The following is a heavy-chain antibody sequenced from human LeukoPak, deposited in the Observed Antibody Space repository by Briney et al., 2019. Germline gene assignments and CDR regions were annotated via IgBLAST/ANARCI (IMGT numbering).Heavy chain of an antibody. CDR1: GFTFSSYG. Sequence: GGSLTLSCAASGFTFSSYGMHWVRQAPGKGLEWVSIIWYDGSNKYYADSVKGRFTISRDNSKNTLYLQMNSLRAEDTAVYYCARESRDGYGLDYWGQGTLVTVSS. CDR3: ARESRDGYGLDY. J-gene: IGHJ4*02. CDR2: IWYDGSNK. D-gene: IGHD5-12*01. V-gene: IGHV3-33*01.